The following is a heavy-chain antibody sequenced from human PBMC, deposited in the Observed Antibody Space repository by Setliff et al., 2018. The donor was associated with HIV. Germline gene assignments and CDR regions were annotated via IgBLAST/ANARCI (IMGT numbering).Heavy chain of an antibody. CDR1: GVTFSSYS. J-gene: IGHJ4*02. D-gene: IGHD5-12*01. Sequence: PGGSLRLSCAASGVTFSSYSMNWVRQAAGKGLEWVANIKEDGAETNYVDSVKGRFTVSRDNAKNSLYLQMNSLRAEDTALYYCARDSGVATIRKSALDYWGQGTLVTVSS. V-gene: IGHV3-7*03. CDR2: IKEDGAET. CDR3: ARDSGVATIRKSALDY.